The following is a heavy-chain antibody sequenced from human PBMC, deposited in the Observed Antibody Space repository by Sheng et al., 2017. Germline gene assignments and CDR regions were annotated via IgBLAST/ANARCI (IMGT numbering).Heavy chain of an antibody. CDR2: ISGSGGST. CDR1: GFTFSSYA. Sequence: EVQLLESGGGLVQPGGSLRLSCAASGFTFSSYAMSWVRQAPGKGLEWVSAISGSGGSTYYADSVKGRFTISRDNSKNTLYLQMNSLRAEDTAVYYCAAGRYYYDSSGYYSPPFDYWGQGTLVTVSS. J-gene: IGHJ4*02. CDR3: AAGRYYYDSSGYYSPPFDY. V-gene: IGHV3-23*01. D-gene: IGHD3-22*01.